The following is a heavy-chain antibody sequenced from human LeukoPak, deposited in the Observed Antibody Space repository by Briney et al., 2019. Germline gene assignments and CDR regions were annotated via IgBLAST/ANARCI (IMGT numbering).Heavy chain of an antibody. V-gene: IGHV4-59*08. CDR3: ARPGYYDSSASGAFDI. Sequence: SETLSLTCTVSGGSISSYYWSWIRQPPGKGLEWIGYIYYSGSTNYNPSLKSRVTISVDTSKNQFSLKLSSVTAADTAVYYCARPGYYDSSASGAFDIWGQGTMVTVSS. D-gene: IGHD3-22*01. CDR1: GGSISSYY. CDR2: IYYSGST. J-gene: IGHJ3*02.